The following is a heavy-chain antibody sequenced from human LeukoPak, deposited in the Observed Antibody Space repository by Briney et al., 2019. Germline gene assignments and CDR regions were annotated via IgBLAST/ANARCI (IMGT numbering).Heavy chain of an antibody. CDR1: GGSISSSSYY. Sequence: SETLSLTCTVSGGSISSSSYYWGWIRQPPGKGLEWIGYIYYSGSTNYNPSLKSRVTISVDTSKNQFSLKLSSVTAADTAVYYCARALLGAPVAFDIWGQGTMVTVSS. D-gene: IGHD1-26*01. V-gene: IGHV4-61*05. J-gene: IGHJ3*02. CDR3: ARALLGAPVAFDI. CDR2: IYYSGST.